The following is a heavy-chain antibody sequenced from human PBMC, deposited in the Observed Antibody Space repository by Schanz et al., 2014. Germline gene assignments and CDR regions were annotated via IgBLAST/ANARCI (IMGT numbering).Heavy chain of an antibody. CDR1: GFTFSDYY. D-gene: IGHD6-19*01. Sequence: VQLLESGGGMVQPGGSLRLSCAASGFTFSDYYMAWIRQAPGKGLEWVSHISGSSIHKNYADSVKGRFSISRDNGETSVYLQMNSLRAEDTAVYYCAKDVRPVANTVHFYYMDVWGQGTTVTVSS. CDR3: AKDVRPVANTVHFYYMDV. CDR2: ISGSSIHK. J-gene: IGHJ6*02. V-gene: IGHV3-11*05.